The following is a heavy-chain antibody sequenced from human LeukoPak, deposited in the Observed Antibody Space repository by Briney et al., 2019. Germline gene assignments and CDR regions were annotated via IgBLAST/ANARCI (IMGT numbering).Heavy chain of an antibody. CDR1: GFTFDDYA. CDR2: ISWNSGSI. J-gene: IGHJ4*02. Sequence: GRSLRLSCAASGFTFDDYAMLWVRQAPGKGLEWVSGISWNSGSIGYADSVKGRFTISRDNAKNSLYLQMNSLRAEDMALYYCAKDAGDYDYFDYWGQGTLVTVSS. CDR3: AKDAGDYDYFDY. V-gene: IGHV3-9*03. D-gene: IGHD4-17*01.